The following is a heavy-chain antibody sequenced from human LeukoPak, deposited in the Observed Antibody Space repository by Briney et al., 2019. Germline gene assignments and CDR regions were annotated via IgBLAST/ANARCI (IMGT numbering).Heavy chain of an antibody. CDR2: VSGIGANT. J-gene: IGHJ4*02. D-gene: IGHD2-2*01. Sequence: GGSLRLSCAASGFTFSNYGMGWVRQTPGKGLEWLSSVSGIGANTYYADSVKGRFTISRDNSRDRIYLQMNSLRTDDTAVYYCARLQPLVIPAAKLGFDYWGQGTLVTVSS. V-gene: IGHV3-23*01. CDR3: ARLQPLVIPAAKLGFDY. CDR1: GFTFSNYG.